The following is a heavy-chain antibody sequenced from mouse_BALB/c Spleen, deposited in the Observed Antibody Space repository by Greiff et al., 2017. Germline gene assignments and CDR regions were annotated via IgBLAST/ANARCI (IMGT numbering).Heavy chain of an antibody. V-gene: IGHV1-28*01. J-gene: IGHJ4*01. Sequence: EVQLQQPGPELMKPGASVKISCKASGYSFTSYYMHWVKQSHGKSLEWIGYIDPFNGGTSYNQKFKGKATLTVDKSSSTAYMHLSSLTSEDSAVYYCARDDGNAMDYWGQGTSVTVSS. CDR3: ARDDGNAMDY. CDR1: GYSFTSYY. CDR2: IDPFNGGT. D-gene: IGHD2-3*01.